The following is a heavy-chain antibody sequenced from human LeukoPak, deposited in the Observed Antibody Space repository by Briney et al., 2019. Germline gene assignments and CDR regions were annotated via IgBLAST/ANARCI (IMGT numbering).Heavy chain of an antibody. D-gene: IGHD6-6*01. CDR3: ARDPELSSSHFDY. J-gene: IGHJ4*02. CDR1: GFTFNNHA. CDR2: IWFDGSNK. Sequence: GRSLRLSCAASGFTFNNHAMHWVRQAPGKGLEWVAVIWFDGSNKYYADSVQGRFTISRDNSKNTLYLQMNSLRAEDTAVCYCARDPELSSSHFDYWGQGTLVTVSS. V-gene: IGHV3-33*01.